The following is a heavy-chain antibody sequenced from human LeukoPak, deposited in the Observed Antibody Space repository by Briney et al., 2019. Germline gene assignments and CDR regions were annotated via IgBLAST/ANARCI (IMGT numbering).Heavy chain of an antibody. CDR3: ARSWVAGYGTVLDY. D-gene: IGHD6-19*01. J-gene: IGHJ4*02. CDR1: GYSFSTYW. V-gene: IGHV5-51*01. Sequence: GESLKISCKGSGYSFSTYWIGWVRQMPGKGLEWMGIIYPGDSDTRYSPSLQGQVTISADKSINTAYLQWNSLKASDTAMYYCARSWVAGYGTVLDYWGQRTLVIVSS. CDR2: IYPGDSDT.